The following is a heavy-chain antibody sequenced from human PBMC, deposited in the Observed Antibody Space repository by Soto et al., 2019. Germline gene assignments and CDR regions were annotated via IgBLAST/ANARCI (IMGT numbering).Heavy chain of an antibody. CDR1: GGSISSTSYY. Sequence: SETLSLTCSVSGGSISSTSYYWGWIRQPPGKGLEWIGSIYYSGSTYYNPSLESRVTISVDTSKNQFSLKLSSVTAADTAVYYCARGSHPGTTVTPYYYYYGMDVWGQGTTVT. V-gene: IGHV4-39*07. CDR2: IYYSGST. CDR3: ARGSHPGTTVTPYYYYYGMDV. J-gene: IGHJ6*02. D-gene: IGHD4-4*01.